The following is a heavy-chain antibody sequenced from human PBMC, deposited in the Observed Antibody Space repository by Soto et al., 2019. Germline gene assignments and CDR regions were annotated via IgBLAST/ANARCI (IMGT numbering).Heavy chain of an antibody. Sequence: QVQLVESGGGVVQPGTSLRLSCPASGFPFNNYAMHWVRQRPGKGLDWVAVISYDGSNSYYSDSVKGRFTVSRDRSKNTLSLQMNSLRVEDTAVYYCAKGILSATFAPYAMDVWGQGTTVTVSS. V-gene: IGHV3-30*18. J-gene: IGHJ6*02. CDR2: ISYDGSNS. D-gene: IGHD3-16*01. CDR1: GFPFNNYA. CDR3: AKGILSATFAPYAMDV.